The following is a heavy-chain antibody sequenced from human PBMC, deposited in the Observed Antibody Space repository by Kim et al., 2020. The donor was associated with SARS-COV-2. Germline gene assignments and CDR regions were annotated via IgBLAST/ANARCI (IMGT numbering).Heavy chain of an antibody. CDR1: GFTFSSYA. CDR2: ISGSGGST. Sequence: GGSLRLSCAASGFTFSSYAMSWVRQAPGKGLEWVSAISGSGGSTYYADSVKGRFTISRDNSKNTLYLQMNSLRAEDTAVYYCAKELYCSSTSCYAPFDYWGQGTLVTVSS. V-gene: IGHV3-23*01. J-gene: IGHJ4*02. D-gene: IGHD2-2*01. CDR3: AKELYCSSTSCYAPFDY.